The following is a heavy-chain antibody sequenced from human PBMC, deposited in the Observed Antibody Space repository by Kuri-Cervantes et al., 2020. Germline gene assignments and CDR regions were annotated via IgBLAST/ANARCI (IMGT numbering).Heavy chain of an antibody. V-gene: IGHV3-9*01. D-gene: IGHD2-2*01. J-gene: IGHJ4*02. CDR2: ISWNSGSI. CDR1: GFTFDDYA. Sequence: LSLTCAASGFTFDDYAMHWVRQAPGKGLEWVSGISWNSGSIGYADSVKGRFTISRDNAKNSLYLQMNSLRAEDTAVYYCARVTQPAAVDYWGQGTLVTVSS. CDR3: ARVTQPAAVDY.